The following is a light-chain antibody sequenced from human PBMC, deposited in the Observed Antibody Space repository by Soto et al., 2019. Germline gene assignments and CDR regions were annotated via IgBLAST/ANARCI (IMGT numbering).Light chain of an antibody. CDR1: QSISSY. Sequence: DIQMTQSPSSLSASVGDRITITCRASQSISSYLNWYQQKPGKAPKLLIYAASSLQSVVPSRFSGSGSGTDFTFTICGLQPEDFATYYCQQSYSTPITSGQGTRLEIK. CDR3: QQSYSTPIT. V-gene: IGKV1-39*01. CDR2: AAS. J-gene: IGKJ5*01.